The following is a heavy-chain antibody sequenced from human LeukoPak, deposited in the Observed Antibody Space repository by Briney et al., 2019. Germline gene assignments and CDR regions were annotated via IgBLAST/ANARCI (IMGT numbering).Heavy chain of an antibody. V-gene: IGHV3-11*06. CDR3: ATALGYYDSSGYHFDY. Sequence: KPGGSLRLSCAASGFTFSDYYMSWIRQAPGKGLEWVSYISTRSSYTNYADSVKGRFTISRDNAKNSLYLQMNSLRAEDTAVYYCATALGYYDSSGYHFDYWGQGTLVTVYS. CDR2: ISTRSSYT. D-gene: IGHD3-22*01. J-gene: IGHJ4*02. CDR1: GFTFSDYY.